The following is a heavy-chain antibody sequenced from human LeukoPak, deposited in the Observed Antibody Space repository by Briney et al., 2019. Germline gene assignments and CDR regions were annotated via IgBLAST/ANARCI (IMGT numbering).Heavy chain of an antibody. CDR2: IYYSGST. D-gene: IGHD3-3*01. V-gene: IGHV4-59*11. CDR1: GGSISSHY. Sequence: SETLSLTRTVSGGSISSHYWSWIRQPPGKGLEWIGYIYYSGSTNYNPSLKSRVTISVDTSKNQFSLKLSSVTAADTAVYYCARGGYDFWSGYDHYMDVWGKGTTVTVSS. J-gene: IGHJ6*03. CDR3: ARGGYDFWSGYDHYMDV.